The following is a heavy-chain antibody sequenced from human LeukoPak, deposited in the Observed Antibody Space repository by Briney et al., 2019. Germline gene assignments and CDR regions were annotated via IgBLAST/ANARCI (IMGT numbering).Heavy chain of an antibody. V-gene: IGHV3-74*01. Sequence: GGSLRLSCAGSGYTFSRYWMHWVRQAPGKGLVWVSRINEDGSTTDYADSVKGRFTISRDNAKNTLSLQMNSLRAEDTAVYYCTRDTFSGDDFWGQGTLVTVSS. D-gene: IGHD6-25*01. CDR1: GYTFSRYW. CDR3: TRDTFSGDDF. CDR2: INEDGSTT. J-gene: IGHJ4*02.